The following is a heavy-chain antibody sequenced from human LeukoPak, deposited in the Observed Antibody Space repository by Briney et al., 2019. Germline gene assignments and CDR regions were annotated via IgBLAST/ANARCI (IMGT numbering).Heavy chain of an antibody. Sequence: AGGSLRLSCAASGFTFSNYWMNWVRQAPGKGLEWVANIKGDGGEKYYVDSLKGRFTISRDNPKNSLYLQMISLRAEDTAVYYCVSGIGWFPTYWGQGALVTVSS. J-gene: IGHJ4*02. CDR3: VSGIGWFPTY. D-gene: IGHD6-19*01. CDR1: GFTFSNYW. CDR2: IKGDGGEK. V-gene: IGHV3-7*05.